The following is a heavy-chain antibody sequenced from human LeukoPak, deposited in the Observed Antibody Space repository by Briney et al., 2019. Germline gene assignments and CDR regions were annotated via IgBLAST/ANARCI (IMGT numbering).Heavy chain of an antibody. CDR2: INHSGST. Sequence: SETLSLTCAVYGGSFSGYYWSWIRQPPGKGLEWIGEINHSGSTNYNPSLKSRVTISVDTSKNQFSLKLSSVTAADTAVYYCARATKKTMTYYYGSGSLALWGQGTLVTVSS. J-gene: IGHJ4*02. CDR3: ARATKKTMTYYYGSGSLAL. D-gene: IGHD3-10*01. CDR1: GGSFSGYY. V-gene: IGHV4-34*01.